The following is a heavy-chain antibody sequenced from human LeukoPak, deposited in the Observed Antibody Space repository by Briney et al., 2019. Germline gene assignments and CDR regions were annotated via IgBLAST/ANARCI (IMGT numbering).Heavy chain of an antibody. J-gene: IGHJ4*02. CDR1: GYTFTSYG. Sequence: SVKVSCKASGYTFTSYGISWVRQAPGQGLEWMGRIIPILGIANYAQKFQGRVTITADKSTSTAYMELSSLRSEDTAVYYCARAFDYGDYGEDYWGQGTLVTVSS. D-gene: IGHD4-17*01. CDR2: IIPILGIA. V-gene: IGHV1-69*04. CDR3: ARAFDYGDYGEDY.